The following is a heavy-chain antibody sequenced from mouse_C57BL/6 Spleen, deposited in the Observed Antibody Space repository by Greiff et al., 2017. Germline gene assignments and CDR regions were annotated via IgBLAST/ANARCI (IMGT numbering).Heavy chain of an antibody. CDR1: GYSITSGYY. CDR3: AIITTDFWYFDV. CDR2: ISYDGSN. V-gene: IGHV3-6*01. J-gene: IGHJ1*03. D-gene: IGHD1-1*01. Sequence: DVKLQESGPGLVKPSQSLSLTCSVTGYSITSGYYWNWIRQFPGNKLEWMGYISYDGSNNYNPSLKNRISITRDTSKNQFFLKLNSVTTEDTATYYCAIITTDFWYFDVWGTGTTVTVSS.